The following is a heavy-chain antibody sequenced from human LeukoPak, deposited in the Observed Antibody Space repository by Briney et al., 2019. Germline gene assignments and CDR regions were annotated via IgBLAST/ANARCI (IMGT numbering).Heavy chain of an antibody. V-gene: IGHV1-18*04. D-gene: IGHD3-10*01. CDR3: ARDRDYYGSGSYYSKIDY. CDR2: ISAYNGNT. Sequence: ASVKISCKASGYTFTSDGISCVRQAPGQGLEWMGGISAYNGNTNYAQKLQGRVTMTTDTSTITAYMELRSLRSDDTAVYYCARDRDYYGSGSYYSKIDYWGQGTLVTVSS. J-gene: IGHJ4*02. CDR1: GYTFTSDG.